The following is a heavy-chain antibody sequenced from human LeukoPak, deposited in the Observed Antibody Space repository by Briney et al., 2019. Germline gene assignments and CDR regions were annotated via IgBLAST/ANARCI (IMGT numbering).Heavy chain of an antibody. CDR3: ARDFPRDKWELPNY. CDR1: GGTFSSYA. CDR2: IIPILGIA. D-gene: IGHD1-26*01. Sequence: EASVKVSCKASGGTFSSYAISWVRQAPGQGLEWMGRIIPILGIANYAQKFQGRVTITADKSTSTVYMELSSLRSEDTAVYYCARDFPRDKWELPNYWGQGTLVTVSS. V-gene: IGHV1-69*04. J-gene: IGHJ4*02.